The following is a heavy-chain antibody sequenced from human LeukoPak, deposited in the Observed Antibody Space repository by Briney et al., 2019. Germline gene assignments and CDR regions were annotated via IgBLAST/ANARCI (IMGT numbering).Heavy chain of an antibody. J-gene: IGHJ2*01. CDR1: GYTFTSYY. CDR2: INPSGGST. D-gene: IGHD6-13*01. Sequence: RASVKVSCKASGYTFTSYYMHWVRQAPGQGLEWMGIINPSGGSTSYAQKFQGRVTMTRDTSTSTVYMELSSLRSEDTAVYYCARGVNVAAPRGWYFDLWGRGTLVTVSS. V-gene: IGHV1-46*01. CDR3: ARGVNVAAPRGWYFDL.